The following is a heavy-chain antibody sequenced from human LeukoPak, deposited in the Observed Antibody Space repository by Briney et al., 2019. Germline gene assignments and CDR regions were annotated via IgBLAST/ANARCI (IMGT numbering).Heavy chain of an antibody. CDR2: VYYSATT. D-gene: IGHD3-10*01. CDR3: ATGGVLYGSEC. CDR1: GDSLTYYY. Sequence: PSETLSLTCRFPGDSLTYYYWSWIRQPPGKGLEWIGYVYYSATTNYNPSLIYNPSLKSRVRISLDTSKKQFSLKLSSVTAADTAMYYCATGGVLYGSECWGRGTLVGVSS. V-gene: IGHV4-59*03. J-gene: IGHJ4*02.